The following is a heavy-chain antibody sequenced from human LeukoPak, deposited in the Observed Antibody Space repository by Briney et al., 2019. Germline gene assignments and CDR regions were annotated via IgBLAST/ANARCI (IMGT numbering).Heavy chain of an antibody. CDR3: ASRSTSGSGSYLY. D-gene: IGHD3-10*01. CDR2: IFYGGST. Sequence: SETLSLTCTVSGDSISSSSFYWDWIRQPPGKGLEWIGSIFYGGSTYYNPSLRSRVTISVDTSKNQFSLWLSSVTAADTAVYYCASRSTSGSGSYLYWGQGTLVTVSS. V-gene: IGHV4-39*01. J-gene: IGHJ4*02. CDR1: GDSISSSSFY.